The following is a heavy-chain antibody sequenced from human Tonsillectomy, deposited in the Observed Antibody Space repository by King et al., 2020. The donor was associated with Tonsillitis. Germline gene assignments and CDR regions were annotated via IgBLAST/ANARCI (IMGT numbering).Heavy chain of an antibody. J-gene: IGHJ4*02. CDR2: ISYDETKK. D-gene: IGHD4-23*01. Sequence: VQLVESGGGVVQPGRSLRLSCSASGFTFSHYAMHWVRQAPGKGLEWVAFISYDETKKYYADSVKGRFTISRDNSKDTLYLQMNSPRAEDTALYYCARGDFGGNTYFDYWGQGTLVTVSS. V-gene: IGHV3-30-3*01. CDR1: GFTFSHYA. CDR3: ARGDFGGNTYFDY.